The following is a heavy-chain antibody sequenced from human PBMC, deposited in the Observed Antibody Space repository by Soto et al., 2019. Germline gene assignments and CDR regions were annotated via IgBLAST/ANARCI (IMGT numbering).Heavy chain of an antibody. Sequence: EVQLVESGGGLVKPGGSLRLSCAASGFTFSNAWMNWVRQAPGKGLEWVGRIKSKTDGGTTDYAAPVKGRFTISRDDSKNTLYLQMNSLKNEDTAVYYCTTFIAAAAAYYYYYYGMDVWGQGTTVTVSS. J-gene: IGHJ6*02. V-gene: IGHV3-15*07. CDR3: TTFIAAAAAYYYYYYGMDV. CDR2: IKSKTDGGTT. D-gene: IGHD6-13*01. CDR1: GFTFSNAW.